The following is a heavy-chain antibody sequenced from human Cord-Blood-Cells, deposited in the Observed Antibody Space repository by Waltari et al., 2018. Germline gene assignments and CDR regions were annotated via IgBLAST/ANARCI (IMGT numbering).Heavy chain of an antibody. J-gene: IGHJ6*02. CDR3: ARVDGSYGNYYYYGMDV. D-gene: IGHD5-18*01. V-gene: IGHV1-8*01. CDR1: GYTFTSYD. Sequence: QVQLVQSGAEVKKPGASVKVSCKASGYTFTSYDINWVRQATGQGLEWMGWMNPSSGNTGYAQKFQGRVTMTRNTSISTAYMELSSLRSEDTAVYYCARVDGSYGNYYYYGMDVWGQGTTVTVSS. CDR2: MNPSSGNT.